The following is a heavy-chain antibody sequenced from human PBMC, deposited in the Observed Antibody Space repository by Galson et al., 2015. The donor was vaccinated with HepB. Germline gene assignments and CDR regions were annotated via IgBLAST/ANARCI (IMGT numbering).Heavy chain of an antibody. Sequence: SVKVSCKASGYTFSSYTISWVRQAPGQGLEWMGRIIPILGIANYAQKFQGRVTITADKSTSTAYMELSSLRSEDTAVYYCARRPAAGTGFDYWGQGTLVTVSS. D-gene: IGHD6-13*01. V-gene: IGHV1-69*02. CDR3: ARRPAAGTGFDY. CDR1: GYTFSSYT. J-gene: IGHJ4*02. CDR2: IIPILGIA.